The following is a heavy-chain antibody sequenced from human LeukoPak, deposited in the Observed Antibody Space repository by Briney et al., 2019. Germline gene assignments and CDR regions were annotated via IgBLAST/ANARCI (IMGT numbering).Heavy chain of an antibody. CDR2: INPNSGGT. CDR3: ARTKRAPAASPFDY. CDR1: GYAFTGYY. V-gene: IGHV1-2*02. J-gene: IGHJ4*02. Sequence: ASVKVSCKASGYAFTGYYMHWVRQAPGQGLEWMGWINPNSGGTNYAQKFQGRVTMTRDTSISTAYMELSRLRSDDTAVYYCARTKRAPAASPFDYWGQGTLVTVSS. D-gene: IGHD2-2*01.